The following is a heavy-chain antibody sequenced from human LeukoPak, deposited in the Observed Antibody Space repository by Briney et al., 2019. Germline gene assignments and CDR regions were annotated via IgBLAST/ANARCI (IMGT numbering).Heavy chain of an antibody. J-gene: IGHJ4*02. CDR1: GGSFSSGGYY. D-gene: IGHD4-17*01. CDR3: ARDEYGDYGNFDY. V-gene: IGHV4-61*02. Sequence: PSETLSLTCTVSGGSFSSGGYYLSWIREPAGKGLEWIGRIYTSGSTNYNPSLKSRVTMSVDTSKNQFSLKLSSVTAADTAVYYCARDEYGDYGNFDYWGQGTLVTVSS. CDR2: IYTSGST.